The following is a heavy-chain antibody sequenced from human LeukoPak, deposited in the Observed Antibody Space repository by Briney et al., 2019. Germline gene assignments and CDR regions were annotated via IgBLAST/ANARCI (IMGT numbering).Heavy chain of an antibody. CDR1: GLTFRNYA. D-gene: IGHD6-19*01. Sequence: PGGSLRLSCAASGLTFRNYAMSWVRQAPGKGLEWVSVICANDGNTYYADAVKGRFTISRDNSKDTLYLQMDSLRAEDTAVYYCARCTIGDGSGWCTWFAPWGQGTLVTVSS. CDR2: ICANDGNT. J-gene: IGHJ5*02. V-gene: IGHV3-23*01. CDR3: ARCTIGDGSGWCTWFAP.